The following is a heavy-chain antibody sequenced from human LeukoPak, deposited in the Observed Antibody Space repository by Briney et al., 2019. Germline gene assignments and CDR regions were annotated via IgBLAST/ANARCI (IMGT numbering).Heavy chain of an antibody. J-gene: IGHJ4*02. D-gene: IGHD4-17*01. CDR3: ARDYGDHGEYFDC. Sequence: GGSLRLSCAASGFTFSSYNMNWVRQAPGKGLEWVSYISRSSSSIYYADSVKGRFTISRDNAKNSVYLQMNSLRDEDTAVYRCARDYGDHGEYFDCWGQGTLVTVSS. CDR2: ISRSSSSI. CDR1: GFTFSSYN. V-gene: IGHV3-48*02.